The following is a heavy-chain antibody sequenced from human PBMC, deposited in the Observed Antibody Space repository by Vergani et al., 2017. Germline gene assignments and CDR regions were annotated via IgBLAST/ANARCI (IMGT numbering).Heavy chain of an antibody. CDR1: GFTFSSYG. Sequence: QVQLVESGGGVVQPGRSLRLSCAASGFTFSSYGMHWVRQAPGKGLEWVAVISYDGSNKYYADSVKGRFTISRDNSKNTLYLQMNSLRAEDTAVYYCAKDGRYCSSTSCYWYYYYYMDVWGKXP. CDR2: ISYDGSNK. J-gene: IGHJ6*03. V-gene: IGHV3-30*18. CDR3: AKDGRYCSSTSCYWYYYYYMDV. D-gene: IGHD2-2*01.